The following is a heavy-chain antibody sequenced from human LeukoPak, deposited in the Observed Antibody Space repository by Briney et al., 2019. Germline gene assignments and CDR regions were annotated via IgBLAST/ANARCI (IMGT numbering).Heavy chain of an antibody. CDR2: ISSGSSYI. CDR1: GFTFSSYS. D-gene: IGHD2-21*01. CDR3: ARVSGGDGFQH. V-gene: IGHV3-21*01. Sequence: AGSLRLSCAASGFTFSSYSRNWVRQAPGKGLEWISSISSGSSYIYYADSVKGRFTISRDNAKNSLYLQMNSLIAEDTAVYYCARVSGGDGFQHWGQGTLVTVSS. J-gene: IGHJ1*01.